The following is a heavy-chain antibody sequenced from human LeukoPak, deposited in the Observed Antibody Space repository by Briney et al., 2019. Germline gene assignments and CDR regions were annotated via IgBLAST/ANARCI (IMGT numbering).Heavy chain of an antibody. V-gene: IGHV3-23*01. CDR3: AKDPPIAAAEPGAL. CDR2: ISISGDTT. Sequence: GGSLRLSCAASGFTFSSYAMSWVRQAPGKGLEWVSAISISGDTTYYADSVKGRFTISRDNSKNTLYLQMNSLRAEDTAVYYCAKDPPIAAAEPGALWGQGTLVTVSS. J-gene: IGHJ4*02. D-gene: IGHD6-13*01. CDR1: GFTFSSYA.